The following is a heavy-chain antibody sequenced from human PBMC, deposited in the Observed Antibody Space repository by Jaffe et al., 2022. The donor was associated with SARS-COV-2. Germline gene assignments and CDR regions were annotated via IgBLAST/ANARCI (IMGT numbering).Heavy chain of an antibody. CDR3: ARERYDFWSGDYYYYGMDV. CDR2: IYTSGST. D-gene: IGHD3-3*01. J-gene: IGHJ6*02. V-gene: IGHV4-61*02. Sequence: QVQLQESGPGLVKPSQTLSLTCTVSGGSISSGSYYWSWIRQPAGKGLEWIGRIYTSGSTNYNPSLKSRVTISVDTSKNQFSLKLSSVTAADTAVYYCARERYDFWSGDYYYYGMDVWGQGTTVTVSS. CDR1: GGSISSGSYY.